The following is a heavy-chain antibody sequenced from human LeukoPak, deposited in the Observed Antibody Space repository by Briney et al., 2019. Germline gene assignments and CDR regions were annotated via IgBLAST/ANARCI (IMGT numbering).Heavy chain of an antibody. CDR1: GGSISSGSYF. Sequence: SQTLSLTCTVSGGSISSGSYFWSWTRQPAGKGLEWIGRIYTSGSTNYNPSLKSRVTISVDTSKNQFSLKLSSVTAADTAVYYCARDHDAGYPVDWGQGTLVTVSS. J-gene: IGHJ4*02. CDR3: ARDHDAGYPVD. CDR2: IYTSGST. D-gene: IGHD3-9*01. V-gene: IGHV4-61*02.